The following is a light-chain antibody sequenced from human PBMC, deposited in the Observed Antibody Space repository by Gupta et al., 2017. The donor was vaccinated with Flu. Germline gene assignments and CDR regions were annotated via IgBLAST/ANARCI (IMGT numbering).Light chain of an antibody. CDR1: SGSIGINY. J-gene: IGLJ2*01. V-gene: IGLV6-57*01. CDR2: EDD. Sequence: NFMWTQPHSVWGSPAKTVSISCTRSSGSIGINYVQWYQQRPGTSPKNVIYEDDQRPPGVPERLSGSIDRSSNSASLTISGLKTEDEADYYCQSYEVFGGGTKLTVL. CDR3: QSYEV.